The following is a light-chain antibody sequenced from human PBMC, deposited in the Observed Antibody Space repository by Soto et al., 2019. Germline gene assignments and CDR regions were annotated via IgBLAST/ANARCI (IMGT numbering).Light chain of an antibody. V-gene: IGKV1-5*01. CDR2: DAS. CDR3: QQYNSYST. CDR1: QSISSW. J-gene: IGKJ1*01. Sequence: DIQMPQSPSTLSASVGDRLTITCRASQSISSWLAWYQQKPGKAPKLLIYDASSLESGVPSRFSGSGSGTEFTLTISSLQPDDFATYYFQQYNSYSTFGQGTNVDIK.